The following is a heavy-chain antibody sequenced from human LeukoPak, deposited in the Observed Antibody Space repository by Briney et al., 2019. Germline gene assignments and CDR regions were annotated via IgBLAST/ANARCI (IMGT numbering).Heavy chain of an antibody. V-gene: IGHV1-2*02. CDR3: ARASYYYDSSGYYYFDY. D-gene: IGHD3-22*01. J-gene: IGHJ4*02. CDR1: GYTFTGYY. CDR2: INPNSGGT. Sequence: GASVKVSCKASGYTFTGYYMHWVRQAPGQGLEWMGWINPNSGGTNYAQKFQGRVTMTGDTSISTAYMELSRLRSDDTAVYYCARASYYYDSSGYYYFDYWGQGTLVTVSS.